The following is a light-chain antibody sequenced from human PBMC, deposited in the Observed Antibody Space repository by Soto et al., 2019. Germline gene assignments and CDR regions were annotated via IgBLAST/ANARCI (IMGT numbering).Light chain of an antibody. CDR3: LQDYVYPRT. V-gene: IGKV1-5*01. Sequence: DIQMTQSPSTLSASVGDRVTITCRASQSISSWLAWYQQKPGKAPKLLIYDASSLESGVPTRFSGSGSGTEFTLTISSLQPDDFATYFCLQDYVYPRTFGQGTKVDIK. CDR2: DAS. J-gene: IGKJ1*01. CDR1: QSISSW.